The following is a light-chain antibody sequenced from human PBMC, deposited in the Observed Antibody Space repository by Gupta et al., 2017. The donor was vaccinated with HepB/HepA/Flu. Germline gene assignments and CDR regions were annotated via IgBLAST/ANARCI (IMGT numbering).Light chain of an antibody. CDR2: GNS. CDR1: NSSVGARYD. Sequence: QSVLTQPPSVSGAPGQRVTIYCTGSNSSVGARYDVHWYQRLPGTAPKLLIFGNSNRPSGVPDRFSGSKSGTSASLAITGLQAEDEADYYCQSYDSSLSGLIFGGGTKLTVL. V-gene: IGLV1-40*01. J-gene: IGLJ2*01. CDR3: QSYDSSLSGLI.